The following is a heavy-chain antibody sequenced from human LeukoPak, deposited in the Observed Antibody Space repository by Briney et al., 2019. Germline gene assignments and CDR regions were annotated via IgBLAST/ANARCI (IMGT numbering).Heavy chain of an antibody. CDR1: GGTFSSYA. CDR2: IIPIFGTA. Sequence: GASVKVSCKASGGTFSSYAISWVRQAPGQGLEWMGGIIPIFGTANYAQKFQGRVTITADESTSTAYMELSSLRSEDTAVYYCARDGPSGYPHYYYYYMDVWGKGTTVTISS. V-gene: IGHV1-69*13. D-gene: IGHD3-22*01. J-gene: IGHJ6*03. CDR3: ARDGPSGYPHYYYYYMDV.